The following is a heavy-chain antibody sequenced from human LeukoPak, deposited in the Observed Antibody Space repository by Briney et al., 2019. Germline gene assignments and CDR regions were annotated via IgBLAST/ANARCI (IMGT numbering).Heavy chain of an antibody. CDR2: IYYSGST. CDR3: ARIHCTDGVCYNYFDY. CDR1: GASVVSSCYY. V-gene: IGHV4-39*01. D-gene: IGHD2-8*01. J-gene: IGHJ4*02. Sequence: SETLSLTWTVSGASVVSSCYYWAWLREPPGRGLAWIGSIYYSGSTYYNPSLKSRVTISVDTSKNQFSLKLSSVTAADTAVYYCARIHCTDGVCYNYFDYWGQGTLVTVSS.